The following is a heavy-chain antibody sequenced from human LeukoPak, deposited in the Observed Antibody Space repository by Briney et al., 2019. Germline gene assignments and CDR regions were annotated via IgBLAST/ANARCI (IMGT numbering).Heavy chain of an antibody. V-gene: IGHV3-23*01. CDR3: AKAGGYCSSTSCPLDY. CDR2: ISGSGGST. D-gene: IGHD2-2*01. J-gene: IGHJ4*02. Sequence: PGGSLRLSCAASGFTFSSYAMSWVRQAPGKGPEWVSAISGSGGSTYYADSVKGRFTISRDNSKNTLYLQMNSLRAEDTAVYYCAKAGGYCSSTSCPLDYWGQGTLVTVSS. CDR1: GFTFSSYA.